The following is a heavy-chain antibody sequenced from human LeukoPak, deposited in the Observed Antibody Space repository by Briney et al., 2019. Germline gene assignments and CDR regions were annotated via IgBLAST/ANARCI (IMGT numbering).Heavy chain of an antibody. J-gene: IGHJ4*02. D-gene: IGHD2-21*02. CDR2: ISGSGDST. CDR1: GFTFRSYA. Sequence: GGSLRLSCAASGFTFRSYAMSWVRQAPGKGLEWVSAISGSGDSTYYPDSVKGRFTISRDNSKNTLYLQMNSLRAEDTAVYYCARDRGIVVVTAMGYWGQGTLVTVSS. V-gene: IGHV3-23*01. CDR3: ARDRGIVVVTAMGY.